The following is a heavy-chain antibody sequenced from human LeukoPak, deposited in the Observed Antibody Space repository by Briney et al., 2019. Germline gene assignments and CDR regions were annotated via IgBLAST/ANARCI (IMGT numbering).Heavy chain of an antibody. D-gene: IGHD3-22*01. CDR1: GYTFTNYY. J-gene: IGHJ3*02. CDR2: VNPSGGST. V-gene: IGHV1-46*01. Sequence: ASVKVSCKASGYTFTNYYMHWVRQAPGQGLEWMGIVNPSGGSTSYAQRFQGRVTMTRDTSTSTVYMELSSLRSEDTALYYCARGRFPTKRSAYYYGAFDIWGQGTMVTVSS. CDR3: ARGRFPTKRSAYYYGAFDI.